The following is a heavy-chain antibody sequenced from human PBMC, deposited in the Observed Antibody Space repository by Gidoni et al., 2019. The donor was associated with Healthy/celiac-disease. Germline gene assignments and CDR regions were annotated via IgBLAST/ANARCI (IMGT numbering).Heavy chain of an antibody. CDR3: ARDDSSGYVVDY. J-gene: IGHJ4*02. CDR1: GFTFSSYE. Sequence: EVQLVESGGGLVQPGGSLRLSCAASGFTFSSYEMNWVRQAPGKGLEWVSYISSSGSTIYYADSVKGRFTISRDNAKNSLYLQMNSLRAEDTAVYYCARDDSSGYVVDYWGQGTLVTVSS. CDR2: ISSSGSTI. D-gene: IGHD3-22*01. V-gene: IGHV3-48*03.